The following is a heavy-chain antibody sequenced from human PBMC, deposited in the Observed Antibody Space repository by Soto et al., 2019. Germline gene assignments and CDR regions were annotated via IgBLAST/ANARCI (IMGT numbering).Heavy chain of an antibody. D-gene: IGHD6-13*01. CDR2: INPSGGST. CDR1: GYTFTSYY. CDR3: AREESNGGSSWYPPSDY. Sequence: AASVKVCCTASGYTFTSYYMHWVRQAPGQGLEWIGIINPSGGSTSYAQKFQGRVTMTRDTSTSTVYMELSSLRSEDTAVYYCAREESNGGSSWYPPSDYWGRGTLVTVSS. J-gene: IGHJ4*02. V-gene: IGHV1-46*01.